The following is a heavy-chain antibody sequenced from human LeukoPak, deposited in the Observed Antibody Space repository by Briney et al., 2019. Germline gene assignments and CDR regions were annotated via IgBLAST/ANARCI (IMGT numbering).Heavy chain of an antibody. D-gene: IGHD2-15*01. Sequence: GGSLRLSCAASGFTVSSNYMSWVRQAPGKGLEWVSVIYSGGSTYYADSVKGRFTISRDNSKNTLYLQMNSLRAEDTAVCYCARGLVVVVAATRLTYYYYGMDVWGQGTTVTVSS. CDR1: GFTVSSNY. CDR2: IYSGGST. J-gene: IGHJ6*02. V-gene: IGHV3-53*01. CDR3: ARGLVVVVAATRLTYYYYGMDV.